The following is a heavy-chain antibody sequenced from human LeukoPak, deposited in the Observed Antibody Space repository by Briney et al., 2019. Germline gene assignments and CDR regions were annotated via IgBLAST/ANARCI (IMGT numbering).Heavy chain of an antibody. CDR3: ARAGGKYSYGYYYYYMDV. Sequence: SVKVSCKASGGTFSSYAISWVRQAPGQGLEWMGRIIPIFGTANYAQKFQGRVTITTDESTSTAYMELSSLRSEDTAVYYCARAGGKYSYGYYYYYMDVWGKGTTVTVSS. J-gene: IGHJ6*03. CDR1: GGTFSSYA. D-gene: IGHD5-18*01. V-gene: IGHV1-69*05. CDR2: IIPIFGTA.